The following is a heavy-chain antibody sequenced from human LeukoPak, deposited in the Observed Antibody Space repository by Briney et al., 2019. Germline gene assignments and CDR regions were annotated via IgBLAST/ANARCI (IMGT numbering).Heavy chain of an antibody. CDR2: IYYSGST. Sequence: SETLSLTCTVSGGSISSYYWSWIRQPPGKGLEWIGYIYYSGSTNYNPSLKSRVTISVDTSKNQFSLKLGSVTAADTAVYYCVRTHGITGTGFDYWGQGTLVTVSS. CDR3: VRTHGITGTGFDY. D-gene: IGHD1-20*01. J-gene: IGHJ4*02. V-gene: IGHV4-59*01. CDR1: GGSISSYY.